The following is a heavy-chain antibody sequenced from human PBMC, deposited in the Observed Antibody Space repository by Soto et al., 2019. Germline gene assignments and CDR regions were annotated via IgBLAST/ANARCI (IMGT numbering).Heavy chain of an antibody. CDR1: GGSISSSSYY. J-gene: IGHJ4*02. CDR3: ARRLALLRYFDWLLGPDDY. CDR2: VYYSGST. D-gene: IGHD3-9*01. V-gene: IGHV4-39*01. Sequence: QLQLQESGPGLVKPSETLSLTCTVSGGSISSSSYYWGWIRQPPGKGLEWIGSVYYSGSTYYNPSLKSRVTISVDTSKNQFSLTLSSVTAADTAVYYCARRLALLRYFDWLLGPDDYWVQGTLVTVSS.